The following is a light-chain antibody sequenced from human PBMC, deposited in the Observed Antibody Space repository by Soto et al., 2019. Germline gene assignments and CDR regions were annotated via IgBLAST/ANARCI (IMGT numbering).Light chain of an antibody. CDR2: GAS. CDR1: HSVSSSY. Sequence: EIVLTQSPGTLSLSPGERATLSCRASHSVSSSYLAWYQQKPGQAPRLLIYGASSRATGIPARFSGSGSGTDFTLTISSLEPEDFAVYYCQQRSNWPPAITFGQGTRLEIK. J-gene: IGKJ5*01. CDR3: QQRSNWPPAIT. V-gene: IGKV3D-20*02.